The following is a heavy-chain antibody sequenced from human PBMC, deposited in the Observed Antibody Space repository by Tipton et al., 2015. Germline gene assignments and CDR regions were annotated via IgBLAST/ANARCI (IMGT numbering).Heavy chain of an antibody. CDR2: IYYSGST. CDR3: AREFVTSGGFGMDV. CDR1: GGSISSGGYY. Sequence: TLSLTCTVSGGSISSGGYYWSWIRQHPGKGLEWIGYIYYSGSTYYNPSLKSRVTISADTSKNQFSLKLTSVTAADTAVYYCAREFVTSGGFGMDVWGQGTTVTVSS. J-gene: IGHJ6*02. D-gene: IGHD3-16*01. V-gene: IGHV4-31*03.